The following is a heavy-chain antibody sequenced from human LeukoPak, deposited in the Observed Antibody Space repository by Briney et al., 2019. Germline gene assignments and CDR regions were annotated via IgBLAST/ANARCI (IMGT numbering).Heavy chain of an antibody. CDR3: ARDLGYCSGGSCYSGPNWFDS. CDR2: IYYSGST. Sequence: SQTLSLTCTVSGGSISSGDYYWSWIRQPPGKGLEWIGYIYYSGSTYYNPSLKSRVTISVDTSKNQFSLKLSSVTAADTAVYYCARDLGYCSGGSCYSGPNWFDSWGQGTLVTVSS. J-gene: IGHJ5*01. CDR1: GGSISSGDYY. D-gene: IGHD2-15*01. V-gene: IGHV4-30-4*01.